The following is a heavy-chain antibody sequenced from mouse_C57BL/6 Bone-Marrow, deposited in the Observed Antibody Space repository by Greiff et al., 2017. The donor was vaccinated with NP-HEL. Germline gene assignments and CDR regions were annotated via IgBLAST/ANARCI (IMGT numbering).Heavy chain of an antibody. J-gene: IGHJ4*01. Sequence: EVNLVESGGDLVKPGGSLKLSCAASGFTFSSYGMSWVRQTPDKRLEWVATISSGGSYTYYPDSVKGRFTISRDNAKNTLYLQMSSLKSEDTAMYYCAREGPYGDDAMDYWGQGTSVTVSS. CDR3: AREGPYGDDAMDY. CDR2: ISSGGSYT. D-gene: IGHD1-1*01. V-gene: IGHV5-6*01. CDR1: GFTFSSYG.